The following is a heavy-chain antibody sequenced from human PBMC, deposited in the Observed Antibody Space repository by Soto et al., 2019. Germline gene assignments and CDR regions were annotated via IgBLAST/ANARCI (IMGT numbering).Heavy chain of an antibody. CDR3: AKDGGGYNYGYVMLDKYYYGMDV. J-gene: IGHJ6*02. D-gene: IGHD5-18*01. Sequence: QVQLVESGGGVVQPGRSLRLSCAASGFTFSTYAMHWVRQAPGKGLEWVAVISYDGTNKYYADSVRGRFTISRDNSKNTCFLQRNSLRAEDTAVYYCAKDGGGYNYGYVMLDKYYYGMDVWGQGTTVTVSS. CDR2: ISYDGTNK. CDR1: GFTFSTYA. V-gene: IGHV3-30-3*01.